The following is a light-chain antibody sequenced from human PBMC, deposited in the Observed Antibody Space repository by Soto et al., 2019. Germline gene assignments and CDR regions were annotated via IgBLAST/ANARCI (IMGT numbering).Light chain of an antibody. Sequence: IVMMTSPSYLPVSPVERATLSCRASQSVSSNLAWYQQKPGQAPRLLIYAASTRATGVPGRFSGSGSGTEFTLTISSLQSEDFAVYYCQQDNHLPLTFGGGTKVDI. CDR3: QQDNHLPLT. CDR2: AAS. V-gene: IGKV3-15*01. J-gene: IGKJ4*01. CDR1: QSVSSN.